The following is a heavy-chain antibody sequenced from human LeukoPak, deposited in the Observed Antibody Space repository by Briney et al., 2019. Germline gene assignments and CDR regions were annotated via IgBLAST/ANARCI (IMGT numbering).Heavy chain of an antibody. D-gene: IGHD2-8*01. CDR3: VLAPNSNWFDF. V-gene: IGHV4-59*08. J-gene: IGHJ4*02. CDR2: FHYTGSS. CDR1: GDSISSFY. Sequence: SETLSLTCSASGDSISSFYWNWIRQPPGKRLEWIGNFHYTGSSNYNPSLKSRVTLSIDTSRRQFFLKLSSVTAADTAVYYCVLAPNSNWFDFWGQGTLVTVSS.